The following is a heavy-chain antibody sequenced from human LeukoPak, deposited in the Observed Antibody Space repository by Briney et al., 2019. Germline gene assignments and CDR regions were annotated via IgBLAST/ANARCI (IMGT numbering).Heavy chain of an antibody. CDR1: GGSISSYY. CDR2: IYYSGST. Sequence: SETLSLTCTVSGGSISSYYWSWIRQPPGKGLEWIGYIYYSGSTNYNPSLESRVTISVDTSKNQFSLKLSSVTAADTAVYYCARGVAVAGTDYWGQGTLVTVSS. J-gene: IGHJ4*02. D-gene: IGHD6-19*01. CDR3: ARGVAVAGTDY. V-gene: IGHV4-59*01.